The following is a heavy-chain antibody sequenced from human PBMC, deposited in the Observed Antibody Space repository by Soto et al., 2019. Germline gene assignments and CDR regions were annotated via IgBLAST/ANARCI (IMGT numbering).Heavy chain of an antibody. J-gene: IGHJ5*02. CDR2: IRSKAYGGTT. CDR1: GFTFGDYA. Sequence: GGSLRLSCTASGFTFGDYAMSWFRQAPGKGLEWVGFIRSKAYGGTTEYAASVKGRFTISRDDSKSIAYLQMNSLKTEDTAVYYCTRSTVAVFNWFDPWGQGTLVTVSS. CDR3: TRSTVAVFNWFDP. V-gene: IGHV3-49*03. D-gene: IGHD6-19*01.